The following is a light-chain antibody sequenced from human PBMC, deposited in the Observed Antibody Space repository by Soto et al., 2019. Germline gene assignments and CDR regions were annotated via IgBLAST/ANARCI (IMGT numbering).Light chain of an antibody. CDR2: GAS. J-gene: IGKJ2*01. V-gene: IGKV3-15*01. Sequence: EVVMTHSPATLSVSPGERATLSCRASQSVRDNLAWYQQKPGQAPRLLIHGASTRATGIPARCSGSGSGTEFTLTISSLQSEDFAVYYCQQSNKWPYTLGQGTKLDIK. CDR1: QSVRDN. CDR3: QQSNKWPYT.